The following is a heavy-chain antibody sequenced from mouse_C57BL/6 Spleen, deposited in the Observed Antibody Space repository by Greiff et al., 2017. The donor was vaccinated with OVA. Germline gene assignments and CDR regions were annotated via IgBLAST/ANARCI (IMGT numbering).Heavy chain of an antibody. CDR3: ARTAQATDYFDY. J-gene: IGHJ2*01. D-gene: IGHD3-2*02. CDR2: IYPGSGST. V-gene: IGHV1-55*01. CDR1: GYTFTSYW. Sequence: QVQLQQPGAELVKPGASVKMSCKASGYTFTSYWIAWVKQRPGQGLEWIGDIYPGSGSTNYNEKFKSKATLTVDTSSSTAYMQLSSLTSEDSAVYYCARTAQATDYFDYWGQGPTLTVSS.